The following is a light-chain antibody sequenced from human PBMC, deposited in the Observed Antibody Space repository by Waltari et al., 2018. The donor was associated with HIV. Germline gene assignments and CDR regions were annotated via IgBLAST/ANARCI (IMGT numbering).Light chain of an antibody. J-gene: IGLJ2*01. CDR2: YND. CDR3: AAWDDNLNGVV. CDR1: SSNIGNNG. V-gene: IGLV1-36*01. Sequence: QSVLTQPPSVSGAPRQRVTISCSGGSSNIGNNGVTWYQQIPGRPPKLLIHYNDLLPSVVSGRFSGSKSGTSASLGISGLQSEDEATYYCAAWDDNLNGVVFGGGTRLTVL.